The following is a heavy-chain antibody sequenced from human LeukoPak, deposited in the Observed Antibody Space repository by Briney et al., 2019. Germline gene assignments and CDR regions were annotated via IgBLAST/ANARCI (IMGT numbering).Heavy chain of an antibody. CDR3: ARERGNYGMDV. CDR2: IYTSGSP. D-gene: IGHD3-16*01. Sequence: PSETLSLTCSVSDGSISSYSWSWNRQPAGKSLEWIGRIYTSGSPSYNPSLKSRVTMSLDTSKKQFSLKLNSVTAADTAVYYCARERGNYGMDVWGQGTTVTVSS. J-gene: IGHJ6*02. V-gene: IGHV4-4*07. CDR1: DGSISSYS.